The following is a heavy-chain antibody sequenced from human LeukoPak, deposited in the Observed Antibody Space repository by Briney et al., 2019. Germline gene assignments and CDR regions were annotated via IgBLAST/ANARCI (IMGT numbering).Heavy chain of an antibody. Sequence: ASVKVSCKASGYTFTGYYMHWVRQAPGQGLEWMGWINPNNGVTKYAQKFQGRVTMTRDTSVTTAYMDLRTLRSDDTAVYYCARERSDFGDYRHNCFDPWGQGTLVTVSS. CDR3: ARERSDFGDYRHNCFDP. J-gene: IGHJ5*02. V-gene: IGHV1-2*02. CDR2: INPNNGVT. CDR1: GYTFTGYY. D-gene: IGHD4-17*01.